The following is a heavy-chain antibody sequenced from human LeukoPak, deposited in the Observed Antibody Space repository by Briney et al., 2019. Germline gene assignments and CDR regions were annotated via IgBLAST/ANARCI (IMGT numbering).Heavy chain of an antibody. J-gene: IGHJ5*02. Sequence: ASVKVSCKASGYTFTTYDINWVRQATGQGLEWMGWMNPNSGNTGYAQKFRGRVTMTRNTSISTAYMELSSLRSEDTAVYYCARGRGSGHKENWFDPWGQGTLVTASS. V-gene: IGHV1-8*01. D-gene: IGHD6-19*01. CDR2: MNPNSGNT. CDR3: ARGRGSGHKENWFDP. CDR1: GYTFTTYD.